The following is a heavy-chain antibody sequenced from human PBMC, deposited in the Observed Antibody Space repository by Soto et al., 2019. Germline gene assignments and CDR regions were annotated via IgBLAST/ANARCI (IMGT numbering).Heavy chain of an antibody. V-gene: IGHV5-51*01. D-gene: IGHD5-18*01. Sequence: GESLKISCXGSGYSFTSYWIGWVRQMPGKGLEWMGIIYPGDSDTRYSPSFQGQVTISADKSISTAYLQWSSLKASDTAMYYCARPLDPYSYGLNYWGQGTLVTVSS. CDR3: ARPLDPYSYGLNY. CDR2: IYPGDSDT. J-gene: IGHJ4*02. CDR1: GYSFTSYW.